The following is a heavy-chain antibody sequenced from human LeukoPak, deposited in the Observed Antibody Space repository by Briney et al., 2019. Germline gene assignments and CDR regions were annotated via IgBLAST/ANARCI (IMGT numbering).Heavy chain of an antibody. CDR1: GGTFSSYA. CDR3: AREGLGDSLSGPEGY. CDR2: IIPIFGTA. D-gene: IGHD3-10*01. J-gene: IGHJ4*02. Sequence: GASVKVSCKASGGTFSSYAISWVRQAPGQGLEWMGGIIPIFGTANYAQKFQGRVTITADESTSTAYMELSSLRSEDTAVYYCAREGLGDSLSGPEGYWGQGTLVTVSS. V-gene: IGHV1-69*13.